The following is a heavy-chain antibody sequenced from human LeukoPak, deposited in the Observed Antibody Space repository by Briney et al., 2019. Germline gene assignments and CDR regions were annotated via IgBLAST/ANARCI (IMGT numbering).Heavy chain of an antibody. CDR2: IYYSGST. Sequence: SETLSLTCTVSGGSISSSSYYWGWIRQPPGKGLEWIGSIYYSGSTYYNPSLKSRVTISVDTSKNQFSLKLSSVTAADTAVYYCARAATIFGDYYYYYMDVWGKGTTVTVSS. V-gene: IGHV4-39*01. CDR3: ARAATIFGDYYYYYMDV. CDR1: GGSISSSSYY. J-gene: IGHJ6*03. D-gene: IGHD3-3*01.